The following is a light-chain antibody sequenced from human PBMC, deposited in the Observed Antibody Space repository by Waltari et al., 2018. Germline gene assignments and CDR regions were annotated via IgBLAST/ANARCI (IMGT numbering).Light chain of an antibody. CDR1: QSVLYSSNNKNY. J-gene: IGKJ2*01. CDR3: QQYYSTPHT. V-gene: IGKV4-1*01. CDR2: WAS. Sequence: DIVMTQSPDSLAVSLGERATINCKSSQSVLYSSNNKNYLAWYQQKPGQPPKLLIYWASTRASGVPARFSGSGSGTDFTLTISSLQAEDVAVYYCQQYYSTPHTFGQGTKLEIK.